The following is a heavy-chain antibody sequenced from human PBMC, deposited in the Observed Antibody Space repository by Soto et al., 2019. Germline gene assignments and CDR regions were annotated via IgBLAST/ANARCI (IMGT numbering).Heavy chain of an antibody. Sequence: QVQLVQSGAEVKKPGASVKVSCKVSGHSFTGHYMHWVRQAPGQGLEWMGWISPNSGDTNYARKFQGRVTMTRDTSIKTVYMELSSLRSDDTAVYYCARDHWTPVGGSGSYYFFDYWGQGALVTVSS. CDR3: ARDHWTPVGGSGSYYFFDY. D-gene: IGHD3-10*01. CDR1: GHSFTGHY. V-gene: IGHV1-2*02. J-gene: IGHJ4*02. CDR2: ISPNSGDT.